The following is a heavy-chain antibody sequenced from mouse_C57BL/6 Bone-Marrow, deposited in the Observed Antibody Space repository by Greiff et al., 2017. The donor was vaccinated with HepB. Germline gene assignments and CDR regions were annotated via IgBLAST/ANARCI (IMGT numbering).Heavy chain of an antibody. CDR1: GFTFSDYG. Sequence: EVKLVDSGGGLVQPGGSLKLSCAASGFTFSDYGMAWVRQAPRKGPEWVAFISNLAYSIYYADTVTGRFTISRENAKNTLYLEMSSLRSEDTAMYYCARQEVTTDGFAYWGQGTLVTVSA. D-gene: IGHD2-2*01. CDR2: ISNLAYSI. CDR3: ARQEVTTDGFAY. V-gene: IGHV5-15*01. J-gene: IGHJ3*01.